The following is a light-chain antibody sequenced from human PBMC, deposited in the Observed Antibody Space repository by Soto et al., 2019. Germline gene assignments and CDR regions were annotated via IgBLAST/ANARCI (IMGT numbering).Light chain of an antibody. CDR3: QHYGSSPWT. CDR2: VAS. V-gene: IGKV3-20*01. CDR1: QSVGGSY. J-gene: IGKJ1*01. Sequence: EIVLTQSPGTLSLSPGERATLSCRASQSVGGSYLAWFQQKPGQAPRLLIYVASTRATGVPDRFSGSGSATDFSLTIIRLEPEDFAVYYCQHYGSSPWTFGQGTKVDIK.